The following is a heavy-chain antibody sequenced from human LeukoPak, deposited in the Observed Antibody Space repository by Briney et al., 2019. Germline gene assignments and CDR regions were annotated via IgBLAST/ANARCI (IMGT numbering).Heavy chain of an antibody. D-gene: IGHD6-19*01. CDR3: ARDRGSGWYRGYDY. CDR2: IYSDGST. J-gene: IGHJ4*02. Sequence: GGSLRLSCVASGFTVSSNYVSWVRQAPGKGLEWVSFIYSDGSTYYADSVKGRFTISRDNAKNSLYLQMNSLRAEDTAVYYCARDRGSGWYRGYDYWGQGTLVTVSS. CDR1: GFTVSSNY. V-gene: IGHV3-66*01.